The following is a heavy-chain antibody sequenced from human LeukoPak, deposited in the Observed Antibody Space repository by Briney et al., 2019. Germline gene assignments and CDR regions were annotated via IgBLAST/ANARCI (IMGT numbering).Heavy chain of an antibody. D-gene: IGHD2-15*01. V-gene: IGHV4-38-2*01. CDR2: ISQSAIA. CDR3: ARASVEHRIVAGDYFDY. Sequence: PSDTLSLTCAVSGYSINSAHYWVWIRQPPGKGLEWIGNISQSAIASYNPSLKSRVTISVDTSKNQFSLKMTSLTAADTAVYFCARASVEHRIVAGDYFDYWGRGTLVTVSS. J-gene: IGHJ4*02. CDR1: GYSINSAHY.